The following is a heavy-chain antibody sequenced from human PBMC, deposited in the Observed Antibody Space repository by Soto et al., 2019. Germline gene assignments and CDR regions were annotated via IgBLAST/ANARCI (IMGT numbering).Heavy chain of an antibody. V-gene: IGHV1-69*04. CDR2: IIPILGIA. CDR3: ARDFAGYCSGGSCY. Sequence: SVKVSCKASGGTFSSYTISWVRQAPGQGLEWMGRIIPILGIANYAQKFQGRVTITADKSTSTAYMELSSLRSEDTAVYYCARDFAGYCSGGSCYWGQGTLVTVSS. D-gene: IGHD2-15*01. J-gene: IGHJ4*02. CDR1: GGTFSSYT.